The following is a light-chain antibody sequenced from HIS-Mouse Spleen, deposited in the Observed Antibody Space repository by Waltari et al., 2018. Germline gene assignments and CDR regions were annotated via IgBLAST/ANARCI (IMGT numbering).Light chain of an antibody. CDR1: SGSIASNY. J-gene: IGLJ2*01. CDR2: EDN. CDR3: QSYDSSNVV. Sequence: NFMLTQPHSVSESPGKTVTISCTRSSGSIASNYVQWYQQRPGSAPTTVIYEDNQRPSVVPDRFSGSIDSSANSASLTISGLKTEDEADYYCQSYDSSNVVFGGGTKLTVL. V-gene: IGLV6-57*04.